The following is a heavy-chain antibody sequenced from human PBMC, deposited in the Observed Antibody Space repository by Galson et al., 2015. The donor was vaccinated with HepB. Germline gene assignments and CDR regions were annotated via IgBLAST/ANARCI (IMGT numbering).Heavy chain of an antibody. CDR2: ISSSSSYI. D-gene: IGHD3-10*01. J-gene: IGHJ4*02. CDR3: AKGNYGSGTYFDY. Sequence: SLRLSCAASGLTFSSYSMNWVRQAPGKGLEWVSSISSSSSYIYYADSVKGRFTISRDNAKNSLYLQMNSLRAEDTAVYYCAKGNYGSGTYFDYWGQGTLVTVSS. CDR1: GLTFSSYS. V-gene: IGHV3-21*01.